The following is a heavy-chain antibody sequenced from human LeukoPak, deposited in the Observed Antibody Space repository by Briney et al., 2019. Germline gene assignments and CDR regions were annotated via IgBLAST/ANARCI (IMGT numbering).Heavy chain of an antibody. J-gene: IGHJ4*02. CDR2: ISGGGDST. D-gene: IGHD6-19*01. V-gene: IGHV3-23*01. Sequence: QSGGSLRLSCAASGFTFSTYAMSWVRQAPGKGLEWVSSISGGGDSTHYEDSVKGRFSISRDNSKNTLYLQINSLRAEDTATYHCAKDRAVAGISAATDWGQGTLVTVSS. CDR3: AKDRAVAGISAATD. CDR1: GFTFSTYA.